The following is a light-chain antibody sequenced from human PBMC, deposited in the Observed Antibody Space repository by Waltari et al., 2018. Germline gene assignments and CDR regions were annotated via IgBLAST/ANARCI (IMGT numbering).Light chain of an antibody. CDR2: DVS. CDR1: RRDVGAFNY. Sequence: QSALTQPASVSGSPGQPFTISCTGTRRDVGAFNYVSRYQQHPGKAPKLMIYDVSNRPSGVSNRFSGSKSGNTASLTISGLQAEDEADYYCSSYTSSSTLDVVFGGGTKLTVL. CDR3: SSYTSSSTLDVV. V-gene: IGLV2-14*01. J-gene: IGLJ2*01.